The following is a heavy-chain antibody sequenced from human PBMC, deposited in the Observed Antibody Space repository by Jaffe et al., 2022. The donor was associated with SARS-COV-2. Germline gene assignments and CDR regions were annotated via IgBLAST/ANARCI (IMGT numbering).Heavy chain of an antibody. J-gene: IGHJ6*03. CDR3: ARAQYYYNYYMDV. CDR1: GGSINSYY. CDR2: IYYSGST. V-gene: IGHV4-59*01. Sequence: QVQLQESGPGLVKPSETLSLTCIVSGGSINSYYWSWIRQPPGKGLEWIGYIYYSGSTNYNPSLKSRVVMSIDTSKNQFSLKLSSVTAADTAVYYCARAQYYYNYYMDVWGKGTTVTVSS.